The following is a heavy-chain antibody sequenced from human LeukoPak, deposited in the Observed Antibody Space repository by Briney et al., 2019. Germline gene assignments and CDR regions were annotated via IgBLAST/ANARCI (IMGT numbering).Heavy chain of an antibody. Sequence: GESLKISCKGSGYSFTYYWVVWVRQMPGKGLEWMGVIYPGDSDTRYSPSFQGQVTISADKSITTAYLQWSSLKASDTAMYYCARARAFWRESWFDPWGQGTLVTVSS. V-gene: IGHV5-51*01. D-gene: IGHD3-3*01. CDR3: ARARAFWRESWFDP. J-gene: IGHJ5*02. CDR1: GYSFTYYW. CDR2: IYPGDSDT.